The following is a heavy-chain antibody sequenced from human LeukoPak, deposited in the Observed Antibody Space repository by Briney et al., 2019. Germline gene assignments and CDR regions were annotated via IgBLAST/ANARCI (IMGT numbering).Heavy chain of an antibody. CDR1: GFAFSDHY. Sequence: GGSLRLSCAASGFAFSDHYMTWIRQPPGKGREWCSFIESTGGTTDYADSVKGRFTISRDNTKNSLYLQMNSLRVEDTAVYYCASSVLVGDGYQYYYYPMDVWGQGTTVTVSS. V-gene: IGHV3-11*01. D-gene: IGHD5-24*01. J-gene: IGHJ6*02. CDR3: ASSVLVGDGYQYYYYPMDV. CDR2: IESTGGTT.